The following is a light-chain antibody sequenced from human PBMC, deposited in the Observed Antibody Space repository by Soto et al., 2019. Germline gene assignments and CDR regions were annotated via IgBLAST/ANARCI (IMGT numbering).Light chain of an antibody. CDR2: DAS. J-gene: IGKJ3*01. CDR3: KQYADQFT. Sequence: DIQMTQSPSPLSASVGDRVIITCQASQDIRNYLNWYQKKPGKAPKLLIYDASRLETGVPSRFSGSGSGTEFTFTISSLQHEDFATNYCKQYADQFTFGPGTKVDVQ. CDR1: QDIRNY. V-gene: IGKV1-33*01.